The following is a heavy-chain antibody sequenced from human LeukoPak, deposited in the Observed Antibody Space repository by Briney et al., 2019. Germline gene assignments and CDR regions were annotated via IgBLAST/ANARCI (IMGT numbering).Heavy chain of an antibody. CDR2: IYYVGDT. CDR3: VRLSGSNYSPVEN. V-gene: IGHV4-39*01. D-gene: IGHD1-26*01. CDR1: GGSVSSSSYY. J-gene: IGHJ4*02. Sequence: LETLSLTCTVSGGSVSSSSYYWGWIRQPPGKGPEWIGSIYYVGDTYHNPSLESRVTISVDTSKNQFSLKLRSVTAAETAVYYCVRLSGSNYSPVENWGQGTLVTVSS.